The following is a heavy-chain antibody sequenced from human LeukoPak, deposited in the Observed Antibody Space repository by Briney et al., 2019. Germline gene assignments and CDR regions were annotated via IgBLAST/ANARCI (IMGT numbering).Heavy chain of an antibody. V-gene: IGHV4-59*08. CDR1: GSMYNYY. CDR3: ARHISSGGTYAHFDY. J-gene: IGHJ4*02. Sequence: SETLSLTCTVSGSMYNYYWSWIRQPPGKGLEWIGYIHYNGITNYNPSLKSRVAMSLDTSKNQVSLKLNSVTAADTAVYYCARHISSGGTYAHFDYWGQGTLVTVSS. D-gene: IGHD1-26*01. CDR2: IHYNGIT.